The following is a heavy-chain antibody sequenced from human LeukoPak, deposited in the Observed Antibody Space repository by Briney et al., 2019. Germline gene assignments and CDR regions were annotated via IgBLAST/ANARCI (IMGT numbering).Heavy chain of an antibody. Sequence: GGSLRLSCAASGFAFSDFYMFWTRQAPGKGLEWISYISNSGSTLYYADSVKGRFTISRDDDKNLLYLQMNSLRADETAVYYCARDALGSYDYWGQGNLVTVSS. CDR1: GFAFSDFY. D-gene: IGHD3-10*01. V-gene: IGHV3-11*01. CDR2: ISNSGSTL. J-gene: IGHJ4*02. CDR3: ARDALGSYDY.